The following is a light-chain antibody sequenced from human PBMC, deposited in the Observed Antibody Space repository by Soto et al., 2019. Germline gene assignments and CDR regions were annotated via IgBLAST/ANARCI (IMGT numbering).Light chain of an antibody. CDR3: QQYNSYSYT. Sequence: DIQMTQSPSTLSASVGDRVTITCRASQSISSWLAWYQQKPGKAPKLLIYKASSLESGVPSRFRGSGSGTEFTLTLSSLQPDDFATYYCQQYNSYSYTFGQGTKLEIK. V-gene: IGKV1-5*03. CDR1: QSISSW. J-gene: IGKJ2*01. CDR2: KAS.